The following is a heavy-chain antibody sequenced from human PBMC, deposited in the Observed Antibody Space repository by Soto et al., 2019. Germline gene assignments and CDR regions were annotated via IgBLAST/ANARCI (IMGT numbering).Heavy chain of an antibody. J-gene: IGHJ4*02. V-gene: IGHV4-39*01. CDR2: IHYSGST. CDR1: GGSITSTSYY. Sequence: ETLSLTCTVSGGSITSTSYYWAWIRQPPGKGLEWIGSIHYSGSTFYKPSLKTRVAISIDKAKNQFSLKVTSVTAADTAVYYCARREIVATIDYWGQGTLVTVSS. D-gene: IGHD5-12*01. CDR3: ARREIVATIDY.